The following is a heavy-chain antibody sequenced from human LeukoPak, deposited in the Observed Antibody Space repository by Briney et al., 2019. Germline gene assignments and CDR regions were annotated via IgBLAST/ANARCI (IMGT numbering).Heavy chain of an antibody. CDR3: ARSNGWYYFDS. D-gene: IGHD6-19*01. Sequence: SETLSLTCTVSGGSMRRGSYYWGWIRQPPGKGLEWIGSIYYTGSTYYNPSLNSRVTISADMSKDQFSLELTSVTAADTAVFYCARSNGWYYFDSWGQGTLVTVSS. J-gene: IGHJ4*02. CDR2: IYYTGST. V-gene: IGHV4-39*01. CDR1: GGSMRRGSYY.